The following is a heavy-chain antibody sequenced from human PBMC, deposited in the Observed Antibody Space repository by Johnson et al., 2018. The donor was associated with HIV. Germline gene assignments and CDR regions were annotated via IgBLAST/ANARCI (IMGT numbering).Heavy chain of an antibody. CDR3: ARSYSTDALDV. CDR2: VNRGNAM. CDR1: GFTFTDYY. J-gene: IGHJ3*01. Sequence: QMQLVESGGGVIQPGGSLRLSCAASGFTFTDYYISWIRQAPGKGLEWISYVNRGNAMYYADSVKGRFAISRDNVKNSIYLQLNSLKVEDTAVYYCARSYSTDALDVWGQGTMVTVSS. D-gene: IGHD3-10*01. V-gene: IGHV3-11*04.